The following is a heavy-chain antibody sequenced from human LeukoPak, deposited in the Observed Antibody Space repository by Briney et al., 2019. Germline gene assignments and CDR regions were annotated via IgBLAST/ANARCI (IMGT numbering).Heavy chain of an antibody. CDR3: ARHLWFGELFDY. CDR2: IYYSGST. V-gene: IGHV4-59*08. D-gene: IGHD3-10*01. Sequence: PSETLSLTCTVSGGSISSYYWSWIRQPPWKGLEWIGYIYYSGSTNYNPSLKSRVTISVDTSKNQFSLKLSSVTAADTAVYYCARHLWFGELFDYWGQGTLVTVSS. CDR1: GGSISSYY. J-gene: IGHJ4*02.